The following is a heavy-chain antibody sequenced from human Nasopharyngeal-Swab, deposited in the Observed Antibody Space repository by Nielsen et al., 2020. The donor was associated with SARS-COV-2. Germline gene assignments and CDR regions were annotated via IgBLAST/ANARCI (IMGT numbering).Heavy chain of an antibody. CDR3: ARGRYSGSYGQLDY. Sequence: SETLSLTCTVSGGSVSSGSYYWSWIRQPPGKGLEWIGYIYYSGSTNYNPSLKSRVTISVDTSKNQFSLKLSSVTAADTAVYYCARGRYSGSYGQLDYWGQGTLVTVSS. J-gene: IGHJ4*02. D-gene: IGHD1-26*01. V-gene: IGHV4-61*01. CDR2: IYYSGST. CDR1: GGSVSSGSYY.